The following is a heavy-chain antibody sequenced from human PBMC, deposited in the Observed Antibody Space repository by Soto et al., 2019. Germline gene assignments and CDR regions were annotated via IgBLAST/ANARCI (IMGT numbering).Heavy chain of an antibody. CDR1: GFTFSSYA. CDR3: AKSQGSTSFYDY. J-gene: IGHJ4*02. D-gene: IGHD2-2*01. Sequence: GGSLRLSCAASGFTFSSYAMSWVRQAPGKGLEWVSAISGSGGSTYYADSVKGRFTISRDNSKDTLYLQMNSLRAEDTAVYYCAKSQGSTSFYDYWGQGTLVTVSS. V-gene: IGHV3-23*01. CDR2: ISGSGGST.